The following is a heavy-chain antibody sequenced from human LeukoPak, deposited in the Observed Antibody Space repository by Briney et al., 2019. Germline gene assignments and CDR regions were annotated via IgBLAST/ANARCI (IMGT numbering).Heavy chain of an antibody. CDR1: GFTFSSYS. CDR3: ARGGSSSGWQIGY. Sequence: GGSLRLSCAASGFTFSSYSMNWVRQAPGKGLEWVSSISSSSSYIYYADSVKGRFTISRDNAKNSLYLQMNSLRAEDTAVYYCARGGSSSGWQIGYWGQGTLVTVSS. D-gene: IGHD6-19*01. J-gene: IGHJ4*02. CDR2: ISSSSSYI. V-gene: IGHV3-21*01.